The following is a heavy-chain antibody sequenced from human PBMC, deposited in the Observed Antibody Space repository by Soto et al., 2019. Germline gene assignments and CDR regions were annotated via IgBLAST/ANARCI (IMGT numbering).Heavy chain of an antibody. CDR3: ASLFPPTKVTGPIDYFDY. CDR2: IYYSGST. V-gene: IGHV4-59*01. D-gene: IGHD2-21*02. CDR1: GGSISSYY. Sequence: SETLSLTCTVSGGSISSYYWSWIRQPPGKGLEWIGYIYYSGSTNYNPSLKSRVTISVDTSKNQFSLKLSSVTAADTAVYYCASLFPPTKVTGPIDYFDYWGQGTLVTVSS. J-gene: IGHJ4*02.